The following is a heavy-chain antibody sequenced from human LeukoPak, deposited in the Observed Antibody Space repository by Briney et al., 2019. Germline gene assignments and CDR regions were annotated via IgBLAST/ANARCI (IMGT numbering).Heavy chain of an antibody. CDR3: ARMWGGNYYDSSGYYYYFDY. CDR1: GGSISSGGYY. D-gene: IGHD3-22*01. CDR2: IYYSGST. J-gene: IGHJ4*02. Sequence: PSQTLSLTCTVSGGSISSGGYYWSWIRQHPGKGLEWIGYIYYSGSTYYNPSLKSRVTISVDTSKNQFSLKLSSVTAADTAVYYCARMWGGNYYDSSGYYYYFDYWGQGTLVTVSS. V-gene: IGHV4-31*03.